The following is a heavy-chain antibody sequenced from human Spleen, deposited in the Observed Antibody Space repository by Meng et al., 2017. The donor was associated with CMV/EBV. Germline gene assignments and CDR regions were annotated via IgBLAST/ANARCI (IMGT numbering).Heavy chain of an antibody. V-gene: IGHV3-48*03. CDR3: ARPQYYYGMDV. Sequence: GGSLRLSCATSGFTFSGYEMNWVRQAPEMGLEWVSYISPSGITIYYADSVKGRLTISRDDANNSLYLQMNSLRAEDTAVYYCARPQYYYGMDVWGQGTTVTVSS. J-gene: IGHJ6*02. CDR1: GFTFSGYE. CDR2: ISPSGITI.